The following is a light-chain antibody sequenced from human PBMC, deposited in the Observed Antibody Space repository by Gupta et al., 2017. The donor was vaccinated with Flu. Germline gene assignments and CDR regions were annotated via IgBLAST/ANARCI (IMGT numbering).Light chain of an antibody. V-gene: IGLV2-14*01. Sequence: SALTQPASVSWSPGQSITISCTGTSSDVGGYNYVPWYQQQPGKAPKLMMYDVSNRPSGVSKRFSGAKSVKTASLTISGLQAEDEADYYCISYKTSSTYVFVTGTKVTVL. CDR1: SSDVGGYNY. CDR2: DVS. CDR3: ISYKTSSTYV. J-gene: IGLJ1*01.